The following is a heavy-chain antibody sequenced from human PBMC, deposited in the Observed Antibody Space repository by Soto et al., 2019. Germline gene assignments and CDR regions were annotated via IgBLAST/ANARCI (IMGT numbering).Heavy chain of an antibody. CDR1: GGSISSSSYY. CDR3: ARHTVRGDYDILTGYSVYFDY. J-gene: IGHJ4*02. CDR2: IYYSGST. Sequence: QLQLQESGPGLVKPSETLSLTCTVSGGSISSSSYYWGWIRQPPGKGLEWIGSIYYSGSTYYNPSLKSRVTISVDTSKNQFSLKLSSVTAADTAVYYCARHTVRGDYDILTGYSVYFDYWGQGTLVTVSS. D-gene: IGHD3-9*01. V-gene: IGHV4-39*01.